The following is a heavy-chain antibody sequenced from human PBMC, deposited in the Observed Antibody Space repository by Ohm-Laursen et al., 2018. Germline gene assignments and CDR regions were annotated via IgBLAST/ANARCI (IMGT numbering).Heavy chain of an antibody. V-gene: IGHV3-30*18. CDR1: GFTFSSYG. D-gene: IGHD6-13*01. Sequence: SLRLSCAAAASGFTFSSYGMYWVRQAPGKGLEWVAVISFDGSKEYYADPVKGRFTISRDNSKNTLYLQMNSLRTEDTAVYYCAKVSRASSCLNWGQGTLVTVSS. CDR3: AKVSRASSCLN. J-gene: IGHJ4*02. CDR2: ISFDGSKE.